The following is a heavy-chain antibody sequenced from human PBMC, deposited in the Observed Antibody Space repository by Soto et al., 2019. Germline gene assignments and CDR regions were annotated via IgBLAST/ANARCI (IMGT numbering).Heavy chain of an antibody. CDR1: VYSFTSYW. CDR3: ASSQETTVTHDAFDI. V-gene: IGHV5-51*01. CDR2: IYPGDSDT. D-gene: IGHD4-17*01. J-gene: IGHJ3*02. Sequence: EVQLVQSGAEVKKPGDSLKISCKGSVYSFTSYWIGWLRQMPGKGLEWMGIIYPGDSDTRYSPSFQGQVTISADKSISTAYLQWSSLKASDTAMYYCASSQETTVTHDAFDIWGQGTMVTVSS.